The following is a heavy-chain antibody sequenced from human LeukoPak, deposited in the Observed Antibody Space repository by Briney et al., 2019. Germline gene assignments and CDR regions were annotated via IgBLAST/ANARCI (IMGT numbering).Heavy chain of an antibody. CDR1: GFTFSSYS. D-gene: IGHD3-22*01. V-gene: IGHV3-21*01. CDR3: ARDPESGLLLTDYYYYGMDV. CDR2: ISSSSSYI. Sequence: GGSLRLSCAASGFTFSSYSMNWVRQAPGKGLEWVSSISSSSSYIYYADSVKGRFTISRDNAKNSLYLQMNSLRAEDTAVYYCARDPESGLLLTDYYYYGMDVWGQGTTVTVSS. J-gene: IGHJ6*02.